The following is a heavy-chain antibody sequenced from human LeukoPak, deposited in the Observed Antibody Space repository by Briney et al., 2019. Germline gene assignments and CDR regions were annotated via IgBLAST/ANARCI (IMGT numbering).Heavy chain of an antibody. D-gene: IGHD4-11*01. CDR2: IFYDGST. Sequence: SETLSLTCAVYGGSFSDYYWSWIRQPPGKELEWIGSIFYDGSTYYNPSLKSRLTIFADTSKNQFSLKMTSVTAADTAVYYCVRDYSNFVQGDWGQGTLVTVSS. CDR3: VRDYSNFVQGD. CDR1: GGSFSDYY. V-gene: IGHV4-34*12. J-gene: IGHJ4*02.